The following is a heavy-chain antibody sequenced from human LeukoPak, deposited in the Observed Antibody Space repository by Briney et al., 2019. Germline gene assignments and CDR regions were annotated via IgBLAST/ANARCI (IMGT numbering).Heavy chain of an antibody. CDR2: SIPIFGTA. D-gene: IGHD1-26*01. Sequence: SVKVSCKASGGTFSSYAISWVRQAPGQGLEWMGGSIPIFGTANYAQKFQGRVTITADESTSTAYMELSSLRSEDTAVYYCAIAGATIQGAFDIWGQGTMVTVSS. CDR3: AIAGATIQGAFDI. J-gene: IGHJ3*02. CDR1: GGTFSSYA. V-gene: IGHV1-69*13.